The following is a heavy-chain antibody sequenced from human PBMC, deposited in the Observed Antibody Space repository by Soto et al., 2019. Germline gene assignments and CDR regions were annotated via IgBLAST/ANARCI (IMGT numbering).Heavy chain of an antibody. CDR2: IYYSGST. CDR1: GGSISSGDYY. J-gene: IGHJ6*02. V-gene: IGHV4-30-4*01. Sequence: SETLSLTCTASGGSISSGDYYWSWIRQPPGKGLEWIGYIYYSGSTYYNPSLKSRVTISVDTSKNQFSLRLSSVTAADTAVYYCARTRGYTVTTPWYYGMDVWGQGTTVTVSS. CDR3: ARTRGYTVTTPWYYGMDV. D-gene: IGHD4-4*01.